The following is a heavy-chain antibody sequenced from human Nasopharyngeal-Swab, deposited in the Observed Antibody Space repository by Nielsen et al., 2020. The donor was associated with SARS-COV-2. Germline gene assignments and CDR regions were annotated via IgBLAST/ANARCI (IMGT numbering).Heavy chain of an antibody. CDR1: GFTFSSYD. CDR3: AREVRGSYWPAFDI. J-gene: IGHJ3*02. D-gene: IGHD1-26*01. V-gene: IGHV3-13*01. Sequence: GGSLRLSCAASGFTFSSYDMHWVRQATGKGLEWVSAIGTAGDTYYPGSVKGRFTISRENAKNSLYLQMNSLRAEDTAVYYCAREVRGSYWPAFDIWGQGTMVTVSS. CDR2: IGTAGDT.